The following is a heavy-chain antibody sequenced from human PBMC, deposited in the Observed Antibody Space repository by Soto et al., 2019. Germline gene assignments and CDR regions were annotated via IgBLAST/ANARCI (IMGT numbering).Heavy chain of an antibody. CDR3: TRGPRPSSIGTGAA. Sequence: GGSPRLSCVASGFVFEVYWMHWVRQVPGKGLEWVSRISDDGARTDYADSVRGRFTISRDNANNALYLQMNALRGEDTAVYFCTRGPRPSSIGTGAAWGRGALVTVSS. CDR2: ISDDGART. V-gene: IGHV3-74*01. D-gene: IGHD2-2*01. CDR1: GFVFEVYW. J-gene: IGHJ5*02.